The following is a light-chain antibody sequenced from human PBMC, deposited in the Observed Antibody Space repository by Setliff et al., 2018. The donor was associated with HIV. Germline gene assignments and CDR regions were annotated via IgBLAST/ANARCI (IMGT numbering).Light chain of an antibody. J-gene: IGLJ1*01. Sequence: QSALTQPASVSGSPGKSITISCTGTSGDVGRYNLVSWYQQQPSKPPKLMIYQASKRPSGVSNRFSGSKSGNTASLTIAGLQAEDEADYYCCSNTGSNTYVFGTWTNVTVL. CDR1: SGDVGRYNL. V-gene: IGLV2-23*01. CDR3: CSNTGSNTYV. CDR2: QAS.